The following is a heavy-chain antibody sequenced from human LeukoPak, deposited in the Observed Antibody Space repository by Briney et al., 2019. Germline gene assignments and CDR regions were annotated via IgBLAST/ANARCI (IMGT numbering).Heavy chain of an antibody. CDR3: ARAVIAVVVAAIRGYSWFDP. J-gene: IGHJ5*02. Sequence: SVKVSCKASGGTFSSYAISWVRQAPGQGLEWMGGIIPIFGTANYAQKFQGRVTITADKSTSTAYMELSSLRSEDTAVYYCARAVIAVVVAAIRGYSWFDPWGQGTLVTVSS. CDR2: IIPIFGTA. D-gene: IGHD2-15*01. CDR1: GGTFSSYA. V-gene: IGHV1-69*06.